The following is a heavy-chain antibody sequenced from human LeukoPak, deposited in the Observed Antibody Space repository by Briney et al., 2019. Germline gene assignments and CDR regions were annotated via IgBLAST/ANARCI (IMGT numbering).Heavy chain of an antibody. CDR1: GFTFSSYA. V-gene: IGHV3-23*01. CDR3: AKAYYYDSSGYS. J-gene: IGHJ4*02. D-gene: IGHD3-22*01. Sequence: GGSLRLSCAASGFTFSSYAMSWVRQAPGEGLEWVSAISGSGGSTYYADSVKGRFTISRDNSKNTLYLQMNSLRAEDTAVYYCAKAYYYDSSGYSWGQGTLVTVSS. CDR2: ISGSGGST.